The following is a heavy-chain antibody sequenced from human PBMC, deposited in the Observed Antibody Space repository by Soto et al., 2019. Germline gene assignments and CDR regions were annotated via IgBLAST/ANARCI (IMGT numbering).Heavy chain of an antibody. CDR2: INENGRT. D-gene: IGHD3-3*01. CDR1: GGSVNNYY. J-gene: IGHJ3*02. V-gene: IGHV4-59*02. CDR3: ARDRGRVSALDI. Sequence: QVQLLESGPGLVKPSETLSLTCTVSGGSVNNYYWTWIRQFPGKGLEWIGYINENGRTNYNPSLEGRLTISIDTSGNQFSLRLSSVTAADTAIYYCARDRGRVSALDIWGQGTKVTVSS.